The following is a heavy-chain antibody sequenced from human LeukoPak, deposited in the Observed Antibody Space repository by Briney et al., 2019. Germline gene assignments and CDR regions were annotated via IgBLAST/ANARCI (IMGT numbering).Heavy chain of an antibody. J-gene: IGHJ4*02. CDR3: ARSSLGY. V-gene: IGHV1-46*01. CDR1: GYTFTSYY. Sequence: ASVTVSCKASGYTFTSYYLSWVRQAPGQGLEWMGIINPSVGSTSYAQKFQGRVTMTRDTSTSTVYMELSSLRSEDTAVYYCARSSLGYWGQGTLVSASS. CDR2: INPSVGST. D-gene: IGHD2-15*01.